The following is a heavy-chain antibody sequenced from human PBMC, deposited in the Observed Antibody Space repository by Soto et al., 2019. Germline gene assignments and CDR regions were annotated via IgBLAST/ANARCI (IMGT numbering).Heavy chain of an antibody. CDR2: INSGGSST. V-gene: IGHV3-74*01. CDR3: VRTSLVVAAATREDY. D-gene: IGHD2-15*01. J-gene: IGHJ4*02. Sequence: EVQLVESGGGLVQPGESLRLSCAASGFTFSSYWMHWVRQAPGKGLVWVSRINSGGSSTSYAGSVKGRFTISRDNAKNTKYLQMNRLSAEDTAVYYCVRTSLVVAAATREDYWGQGTLVTVSS. CDR1: GFTFSSYW.